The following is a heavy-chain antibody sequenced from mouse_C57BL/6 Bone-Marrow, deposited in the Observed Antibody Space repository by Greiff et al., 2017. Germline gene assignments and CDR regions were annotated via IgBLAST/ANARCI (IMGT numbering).Heavy chain of an antibody. J-gene: IGHJ1*03. CDR3: ARRHYGYDAYIDV. V-gene: IGHV2-9-1*01. D-gene: IGHD2-2*01. CDR2: ICTGGGT. Sequence: VKLMESGPGLVAPSQSLSITCTVSGFSLTSYAISWVRQPPGKGLEWLGVICTGGGTNYNSALKSRLSISKDTSKSQVFLKMNSLLTDDTARYYCARRHYGYDAYIDVWGTGTSVTVSS. CDR1: GFSLTSYA.